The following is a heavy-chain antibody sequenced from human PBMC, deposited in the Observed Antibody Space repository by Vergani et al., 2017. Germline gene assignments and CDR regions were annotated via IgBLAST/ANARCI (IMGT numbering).Heavy chain of an antibody. V-gene: IGHV4-34*01. CDR2: INHSGST. CDR3: AREVGVAAAQYYYYGMDV. D-gene: IGHD6-13*01. Sequence: QVQLQQWGAGLLKPSETLSLTCAVYGGSFSGYYWSWIRQPPGKGLEWIGEINHSGSTNYNPSLKSRVTISVDTSKNQFSLKLSSVTAADTAVYYCAREVGVAAAQYYYYGMDVWGQGP. CDR1: GGSFSGYY. J-gene: IGHJ6*02.